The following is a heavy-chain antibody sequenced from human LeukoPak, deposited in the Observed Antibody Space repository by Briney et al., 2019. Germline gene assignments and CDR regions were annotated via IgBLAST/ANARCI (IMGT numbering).Heavy chain of an antibody. V-gene: IGHV5-51*01. CDR1: GYSFTSYW. CDR2: IYPGDSDT. J-gene: IGHJ6*04. CDR3: ARLFTMVRGGMDV. D-gene: IGHD3-10*01. Sequence: GESLQISCKGSGYSFTSYWIGWVRQMPGKGLERMGIIYPGDSDTRYSPSFQGQVTISADKSISTASLQWSSLKASDTAMYYCARLFTMVRGGMDVWGKGTTVTVSS.